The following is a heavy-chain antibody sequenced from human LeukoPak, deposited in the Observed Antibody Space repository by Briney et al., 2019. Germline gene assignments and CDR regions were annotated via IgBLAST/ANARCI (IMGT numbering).Heavy chain of an antibody. V-gene: IGHV3-30*02. J-gene: IGHJ4*02. D-gene: IGHD1-26*01. CDR1: GFTFSSYG. CDR3: AKAQGWELPYYFDY. Sequence: PGGSLRLSCAASGFTFSSYGMHWVRQAPGKGLEWVAFIRYDGSNKYYADSVKGRSTISRDNSKNTLYLQMNSLRAEDTAVYYCAKAQGWELPYYFDYWGQGTLVTVSS. CDR2: IRYDGSNK.